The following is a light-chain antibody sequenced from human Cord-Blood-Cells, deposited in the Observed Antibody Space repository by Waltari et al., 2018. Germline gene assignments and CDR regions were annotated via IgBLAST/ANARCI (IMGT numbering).Light chain of an antibody. V-gene: IGKV2-40*01. J-gene: IGKJ2*01. CDR3: MQRIEFPYT. CDR2: TLS. Sequence: DIVMTQTPLSLPVTPGEPASISCRSSQSLLDSDDGNTYLDWYLQKPGQSPQPLIYTLSDRASGVPDRFSGSGSGTDFTLKISRVEAEDVGVYYCMQRIEFPYTFGQGTKLEIK. CDR1: QSLLDSDDGNTY.